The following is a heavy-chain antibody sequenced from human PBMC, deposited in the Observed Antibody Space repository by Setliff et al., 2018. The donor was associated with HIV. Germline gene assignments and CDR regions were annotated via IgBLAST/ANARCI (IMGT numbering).Heavy chain of an antibody. Sequence: ASVKVSCKASGYTFTSYGMNWVRQAPGQGLEWMGWINTYTGNPTYAQDFTGRFVFSLDTSVSTAYLQINSLKAEDTAMYFCASAYCSSTGCYVRWGNGMDVWGQGTTVTVSS. D-gene: IGHD2-2*01. CDR3: ASAYCSSTGCYVRWGNGMDV. V-gene: IGHV7-4-1*02. J-gene: IGHJ6*02. CDR2: INTYTGNP. CDR1: GYTFTSYG.